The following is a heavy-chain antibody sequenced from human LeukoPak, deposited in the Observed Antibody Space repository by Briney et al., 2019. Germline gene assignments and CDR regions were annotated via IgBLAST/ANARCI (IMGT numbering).Heavy chain of an antibody. D-gene: IGHD3-9*01. CDR1: GFTFSDYY. Sequence: GGSLRLSCVASGFTFSDYYLTWIRQAPGKGLEWVSSISSSLTTIYYADSVKGRFTVSRDNAKNSVSLQMTGLRVEDTALYYCAREVDRSFDWLPPDAFDIWGQGTMVTVSS. CDR3: AREVDRSFDWLPPDAFDI. J-gene: IGHJ3*02. CDR2: ISSSLTTI. V-gene: IGHV3-11*01.